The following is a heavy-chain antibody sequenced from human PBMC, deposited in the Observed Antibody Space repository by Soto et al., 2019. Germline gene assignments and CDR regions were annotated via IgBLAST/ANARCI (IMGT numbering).Heavy chain of an antibody. V-gene: IGHV1-69*13. J-gene: IGHJ6*02. CDR1: GGTFSSYA. CDR2: IIPIFGTA. CDR3: AKIVVVVAATRYYYYGMDV. D-gene: IGHD2-15*01. Sequence: SVKVSCKASGGTFSSYAISWVRQAPGQGLEWMGGIIPIFGTANYAQKFQGRVTITADESTSTAYMELSSLRSEDTAVYYCAKIVVVVAATRYYYYGMDVWGQGTTVTVSS.